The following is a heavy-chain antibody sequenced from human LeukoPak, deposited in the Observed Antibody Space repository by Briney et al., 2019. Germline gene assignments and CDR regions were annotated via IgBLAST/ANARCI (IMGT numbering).Heavy chain of an antibody. CDR3: ARLGGAQFYFYYYMDV. Sequence: GGSLTLSCAASGFRFADYAMSWVRHPPGKGLEWVSGINWDGDSIGYAESVKGRFTITRDNDKNSLFLQMNGLRAEDTALYYCARLGGAQFYFYYYMDVWGKGTTVTVSS. CDR1: GFRFADYA. J-gene: IGHJ6*03. V-gene: IGHV3-20*04. CDR2: INWDGDSI. D-gene: IGHD1-26*01.